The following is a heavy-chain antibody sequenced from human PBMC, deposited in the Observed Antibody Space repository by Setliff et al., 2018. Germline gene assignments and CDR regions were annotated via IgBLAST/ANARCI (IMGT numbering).Heavy chain of an antibody. Sequence: SETLSLTCTVSGGSVTSYYWSWIWQAAGKGLEWVGRISSNGRTNYNPSLEGRVSMSVDTSKNQISLHLTSMTTADTAPYYCTRGRQNYYYMDVWGKGTTVTVSS. CDR1: GGSVTSYY. CDR2: ISSNGRT. V-gene: IGHV4-4*07. CDR3: TRGRQNYYYMDV. J-gene: IGHJ6*03.